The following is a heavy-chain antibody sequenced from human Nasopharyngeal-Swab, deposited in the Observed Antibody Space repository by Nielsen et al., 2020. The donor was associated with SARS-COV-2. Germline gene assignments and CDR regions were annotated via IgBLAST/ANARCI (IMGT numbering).Heavy chain of an antibody. CDR3: AREYDEVVVITGAFDI. J-gene: IGHJ3*02. V-gene: IGHV3-7*01. Sequence: GESLKISCAASGFTFSSYWMSWVRQAPGKGLEWVANIKQDGSEKYYVDSVKGRFTISRDNAKNSLYLQMNSLRAEDTAVYYCAREYDEVVVITGAFDIWGQGTMVTVSS. CDR1: GFTFSSYW. D-gene: IGHD3-22*01. CDR2: IKQDGSEK.